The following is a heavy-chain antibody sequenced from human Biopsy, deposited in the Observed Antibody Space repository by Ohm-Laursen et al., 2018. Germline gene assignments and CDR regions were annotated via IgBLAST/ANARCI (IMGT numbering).Heavy chain of an antibody. CDR2: IIPIVGIT. Sequence: VKISCKPSGDTFSRSAFFWVRQAPGQGLVYLGRIIPIVGITNHAQTFQGRITLAADKSTFMVYMELSRLRSDDTAIYYCARGGSGSGYYGMDVWGQGATVSVSS. D-gene: IGHD3-10*01. J-gene: IGHJ6*02. CDR3: ARGGSGSGYYGMDV. V-gene: IGHV1-69*10. CDR1: GDTFSRSA.